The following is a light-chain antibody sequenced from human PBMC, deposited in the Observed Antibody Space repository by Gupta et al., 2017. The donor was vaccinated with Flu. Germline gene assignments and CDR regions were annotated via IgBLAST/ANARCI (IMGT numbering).Light chain of an antibody. CDR2: GNN. CDR1: SSNIGAGYD. J-gene: IGLJ1*01. Sequence: QSVLTQPPSVSGAPGQRVTISCTGNSSNIGAGYDVNWYQNLPGTAPKLLIYGNNDRPSGVPDRFSASTSGISASLAITGLQAEDEADFYCQSYDSSLTAYVFGPGTKVTVL. CDR3: QSYDSSLTAYV. V-gene: IGLV1-40*01.